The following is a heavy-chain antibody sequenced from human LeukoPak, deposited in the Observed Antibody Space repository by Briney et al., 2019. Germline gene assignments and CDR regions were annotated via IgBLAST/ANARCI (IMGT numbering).Heavy chain of an antibody. D-gene: IGHD6-13*01. CDR2: IYLGDSDT. CDR1: GYSLAIYW. J-gene: IGHJ4*02. CDR3: ATGGQQLAYFDY. Sequence: ESLKIPCKTSGYSLAIYWIGWVRQMPGEGLEWMGIIYLGDSDTRYSPSFQGQVTISADKSISTAYLQWGSLKASDTAIYYCATGGQQLAYFDYWGQGTLVTVSS. V-gene: IGHV5-51*01.